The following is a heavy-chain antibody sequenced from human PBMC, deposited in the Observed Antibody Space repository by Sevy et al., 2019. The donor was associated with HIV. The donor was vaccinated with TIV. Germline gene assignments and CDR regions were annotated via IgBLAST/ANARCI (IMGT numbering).Heavy chain of an antibody. CDR1: GGSISGYY. CDR2: VYASSST. V-gene: IGHV4-4*07. Sequence: SETLSLTCTVSGGSISGYYWSWIRQSAGKGLEWIARVYASSSTNYNPALRSRVTISVDTSSNQFSLNLHSVTAADTAVYYCAREDFGSSWFYYYMDVWGKGTPVTVSS. J-gene: IGHJ6*03. D-gene: IGHD6-13*01. CDR3: AREDFGSSWFYYYMDV.